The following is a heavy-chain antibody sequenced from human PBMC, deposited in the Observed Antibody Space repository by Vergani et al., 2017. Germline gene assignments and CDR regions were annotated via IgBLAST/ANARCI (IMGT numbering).Heavy chain of an antibody. CDR1: GGTFSSYA. CDR2: IIPIFGTA. D-gene: IGHD2-15*01. CDR3: ARALLRYCSGGSCYRXLDY. J-gene: IGHJ4*02. Sequence: QVQLVQSGAEVKKPGSSVKVSCKASGGTFSSYAISWVRQAPGQGLEWMGGIIPIFGTANYAQKFQGRVTITADESTSTAYMELSSLRSEDTAVYYCARALLRYCSGGSCYRXLDYWGQGTLVTVSS. V-gene: IGHV1-69*01.